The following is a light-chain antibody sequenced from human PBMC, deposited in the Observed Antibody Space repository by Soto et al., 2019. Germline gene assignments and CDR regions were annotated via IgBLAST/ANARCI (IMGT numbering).Light chain of an antibody. J-gene: IGKJ4*01. V-gene: IGKV1-9*01. Sequence: DIQLTHSPSFLSASVGDRVTITCRASQGVSSYFAWYQQKPGKAPNLLIYAVSALQSGVPSRFSGSASGTEFTLTLSSLQPEDFATYYCQQLDSYRLTFGGGTKVEI. CDR2: AVS. CDR1: QGVSSY. CDR3: QQLDSYRLT.